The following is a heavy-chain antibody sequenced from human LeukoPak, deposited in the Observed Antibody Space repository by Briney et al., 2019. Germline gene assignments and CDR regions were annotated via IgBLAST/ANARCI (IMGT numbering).Heavy chain of an antibody. CDR3: AAGNQQIAV. CDR1: GFTFSNSA. Sequence: SVKVSCKASGFTFSNSAMQWVRQARGQRLEWIGWIVVGSGNTNYAQKFQKRVTITRDMSTSTSYMEMSSLRSDDTAVYYCAAGNQQIAVWGQGTLVTVSS. V-gene: IGHV1-58*02. J-gene: IGHJ4*02. CDR2: IVVGSGNT. D-gene: IGHD1-14*01.